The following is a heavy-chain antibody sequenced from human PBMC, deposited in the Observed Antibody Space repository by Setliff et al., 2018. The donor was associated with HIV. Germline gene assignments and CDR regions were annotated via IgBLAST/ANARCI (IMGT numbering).Heavy chain of an antibody. Sequence: ASVKVSCKASATFTNVDIHWLRRATGQGLEWMGWMNPNSGVSGYGQKFQGRVTMTRDTSISTAYMELSSLTSEDTAVYYCASGKGVGGVIITGCLDVWGKGTTVTVSS. J-gene: IGHJ6*04. V-gene: IGHV1-8*01. D-gene: IGHD3-10*01. CDR3: ASGKGVGGVIITGCLDV. CDR1: ATFTNVD. CDR2: MNPNSGVS.